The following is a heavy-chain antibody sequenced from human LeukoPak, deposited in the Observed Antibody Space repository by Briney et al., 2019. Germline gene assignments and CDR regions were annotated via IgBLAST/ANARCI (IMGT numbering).Heavy chain of an antibody. Sequence: ASVRVSCKASGYTFTSYGISWVRQAPGQGLEWMGWTSAYNGNTNYAQKLQGRVTMTTDTSTSTAYMELRSLRSDDTAVYYCARDYSSGWYYYYYYMDVWGKGTTVTVSS. V-gene: IGHV1-18*01. J-gene: IGHJ6*03. CDR1: GYTFTSYG. CDR2: TSAYNGNT. CDR3: ARDYSSGWYYYYYYMDV. D-gene: IGHD6-19*01.